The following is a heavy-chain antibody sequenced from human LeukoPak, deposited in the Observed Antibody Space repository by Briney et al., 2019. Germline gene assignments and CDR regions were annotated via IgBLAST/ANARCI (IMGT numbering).Heavy chain of an antibody. D-gene: IGHD3-16*02. CDR3: ARDPPGELSFDY. Sequence: PGGSLRLSCAASGFTFSSYEMYWVRQAPGKGLEWLSYIDKSGTIIHYADSAKGRFTISRDNAKDSLYLQMNSLRAEDTAVYYCARDPPGELSFDYWGQGTLVTVSS. CDR2: IDKSGTII. J-gene: IGHJ4*02. V-gene: IGHV3-48*03. CDR1: GFTFSSYE.